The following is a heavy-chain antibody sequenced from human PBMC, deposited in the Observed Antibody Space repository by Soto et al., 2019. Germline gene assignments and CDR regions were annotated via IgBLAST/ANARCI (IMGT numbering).Heavy chain of an antibody. Sequence: PGGSLRLSCGASGFSIKNYAMSWVRQAPGKGLEWVSVISGSGATIYYAGSVKGRFSISRDSLKNTVYLQMNSLRPEDTAVYYCAKDQVEYCSAASCFGAFDYWGQGTVVTVSS. D-gene: IGHD2-2*01. CDR1: GFSIKNYA. V-gene: IGHV3-23*01. J-gene: IGHJ4*02. CDR3: AKDQVEYCSAASCFGAFDY. CDR2: ISGSGATI.